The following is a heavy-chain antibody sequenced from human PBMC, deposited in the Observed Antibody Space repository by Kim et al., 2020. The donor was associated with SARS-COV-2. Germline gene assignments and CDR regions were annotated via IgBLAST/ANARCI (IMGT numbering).Heavy chain of an antibody. Sequence: SETLSLTCTVSGGSISSYYWSWIRQPPGKGLEWIGYIYYSGSTNYNPSLKSRVTISVDTSKNQFSLKLSSVTAADTAVYYCARLTMIVVVPLFDIWGQGTMVTVSS. CDR2: IYYSGST. CDR3: ARLTMIVVVPLFDI. D-gene: IGHD3-22*01. CDR1: GGSISSYY. J-gene: IGHJ3*02. V-gene: IGHV4-59*13.